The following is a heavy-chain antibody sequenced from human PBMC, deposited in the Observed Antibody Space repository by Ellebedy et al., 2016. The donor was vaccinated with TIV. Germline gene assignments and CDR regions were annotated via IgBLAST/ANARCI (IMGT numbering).Heavy chain of an antibody. J-gene: IGHJ4*02. D-gene: IGHD1-20*01. CDR2: IHHSGST. CDR3: ARGSRLTGTRCSDY. CDR1: GGSLSGYY. Sequence: SETLSLXXAVYGGSLSGYYWTWIRQPPGKGLEWIGEIHHSGSTNYNPSLKSRVTISVDTSKNQFSLKLNSVTAADTAVYYCARGSRLTGTRCSDYWGQGTLVTVSS. V-gene: IGHV4-34*01.